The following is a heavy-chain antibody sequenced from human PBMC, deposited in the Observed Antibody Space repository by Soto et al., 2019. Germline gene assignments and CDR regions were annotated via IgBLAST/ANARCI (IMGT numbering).Heavy chain of an antibody. CDR1: GFIFRDHG. V-gene: IGHV3-33*01. CDR3: ARAPETTVTRPRGGMDV. CDR2: IWYDGSNK. Sequence: QVQLVESGGGVVQPGGSLRLSCAASGFIFRDHGMHWVRQAPGKGLEWVAVIWYDGSNKYYADSVKGRFTISRDNSKNTLYLQMDRLRAADTAVYYCARAPETTVTRPRGGMDVWGQGTTVTVSS. J-gene: IGHJ6*02. D-gene: IGHD4-17*01.